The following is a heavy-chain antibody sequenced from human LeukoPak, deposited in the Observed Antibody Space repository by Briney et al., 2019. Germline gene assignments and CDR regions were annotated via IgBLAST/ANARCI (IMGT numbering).Heavy chain of an antibody. CDR2: ICYTGST. CDR1: GASISGSGYY. Sequence: SETLSLTCAVSGASISGSGYYLGWIRQPPGTGLEWIGNICYTGSTYYNASLQSRVTISIDTSKNQFSLRLNSVTAADPAVYYCVKSGGYGLIDYWGQGTLVTVSS. V-gene: IGHV4-39*01. J-gene: IGHJ4*02. D-gene: IGHD1-26*01. CDR3: VKSGGYGLIDY.